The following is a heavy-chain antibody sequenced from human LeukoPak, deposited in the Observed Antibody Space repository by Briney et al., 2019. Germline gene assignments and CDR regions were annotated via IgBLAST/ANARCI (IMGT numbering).Heavy chain of an antibody. V-gene: IGHV1-18*04. J-gene: IGHJ4*02. Sequence: ASVRVSCKASGYTFTSYGISWVRQAPGQGLEWMGWISAYNGNTNYAQKLQGRVTMTTDTSTSTAYMELRSLRSDDTAVYYCAREEGVLSSGYAFVYWGQGTLVTVSS. CDR3: AREEGVLSSGYAFVY. CDR2: ISAYNGNT. D-gene: IGHD5-12*01. CDR1: GYTFTSYG.